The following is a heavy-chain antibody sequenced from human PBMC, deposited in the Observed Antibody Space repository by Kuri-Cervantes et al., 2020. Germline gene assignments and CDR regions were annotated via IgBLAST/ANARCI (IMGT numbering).Heavy chain of an antibody. Sequence: SVKVSCKASGGTFSSYAISWVRQAPGQGLEWMGGIIPIFGTANYAQKFQGRVTITADESTSTAYMELSSLRSEDTAVYHCARVRPHELFGEYYYGMDVWGQGTTVTVSS. CDR1: GGTFSSYA. J-gene: IGHJ6*02. V-gene: IGHV1-69*13. CDR2: IIPIFGTA. D-gene: IGHD3-10*02. CDR3: ARVRPHELFGEYYYGMDV.